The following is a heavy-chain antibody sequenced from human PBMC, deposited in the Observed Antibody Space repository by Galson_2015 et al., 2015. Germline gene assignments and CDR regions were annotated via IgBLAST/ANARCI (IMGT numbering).Heavy chain of an antibody. CDR1: GFTFSRYR. D-gene: IGHD3-10*01. CDR3: ARDLRVIDF. V-gene: IGHV3-48*01. Sequence: SLRLSCAASGFTFSRYRMNWVRQAPGKGLEWVSYICGSSSSIYYADSVKGRFTISRDNANNSLSLHMNSLRAEDTAVYYCARDLRVIDFWGQGSLVTVSS. CDR2: ICGSSSSI. J-gene: IGHJ4*02.